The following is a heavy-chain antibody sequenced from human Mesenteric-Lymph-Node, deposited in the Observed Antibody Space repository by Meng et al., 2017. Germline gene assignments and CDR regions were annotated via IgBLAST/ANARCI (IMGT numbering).Heavy chain of an antibody. CDR3: ARGPTEIYYRAFDI. D-gene: IGHD1-26*01. Sequence: SETLSLTCTVSGGSISSGSYYWSWIRQPAGKGLEWIGRIYTSGSTNYNPSLKSRVTISVDTSKNQFSLKLSSVTAADTAVYYCARGPTEIYYRAFDIWGQGTMVTVSS. CDR1: GGSISSGSYY. V-gene: IGHV4-61*02. J-gene: IGHJ3*02. CDR2: IYTSGST.